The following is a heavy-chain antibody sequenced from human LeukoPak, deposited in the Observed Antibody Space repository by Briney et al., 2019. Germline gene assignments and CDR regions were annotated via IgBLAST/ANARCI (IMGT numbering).Heavy chain of an antibody. CDR3: AKGAVGIAAAGTPYYFDY. CDR1: GFTFSSYA. V-gene: IGHV3-23*01. Sequence: PGGSLRLSCAASGFTFSSYAMSWVRQAPGKGLEWVSAISGSGGSTYYADSVKGRFTISRDNSKNTLYLQMNSLRAEDTAVYYCAKGAVGIAAAGTPYYFDYWGQGTLVTVSS. J-gene: IGHJ4*02. CDR2: ISGSGGST. D-gene: IGHD6-13*01.